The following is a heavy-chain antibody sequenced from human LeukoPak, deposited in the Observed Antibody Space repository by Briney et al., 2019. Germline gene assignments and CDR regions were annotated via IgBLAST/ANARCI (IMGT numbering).Heavy chain of an antibody. D-gene: IGHD6-19*01. Sequence: GGSLRLSCAASGFTVSSNYMTWVRQAPGKGLEWVSVIYSDGRTYYADSVKGRFTVSRDNSKSTLFLQMNSLRAEDTAVYYCARTFDRGWHFDYWGQGTLVTVSS. V-gene: IGHV3-53*01. CDR2: IYSDGRT. CDR3: ARTFDRGWHFDY. CDR1: GFTVSSNY. J-gene: IGHJ4*02.